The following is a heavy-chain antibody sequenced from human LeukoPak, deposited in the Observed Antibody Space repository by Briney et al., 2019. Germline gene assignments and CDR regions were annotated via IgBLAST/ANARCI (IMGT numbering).Heavy chain of an antibody. CDR2: IFSSGST. CDR3: ARTYYFGSGSYHFDY. Sequence: PSETLSLTCTVSGGSISSYYWSWIRQHPGKGLEWIGYIFSSGSTNYNPSLKSRVTISVDTSKNQFSLKLTSVTAADTAVYYCARTYYFGSGSYHFDYWGQGTLVTVSS. CDR1: GGSISSYY. D-gene: IGHD3-10*01. V-gene: IGHV4-59*08. J-gene: IGHJ4*02.